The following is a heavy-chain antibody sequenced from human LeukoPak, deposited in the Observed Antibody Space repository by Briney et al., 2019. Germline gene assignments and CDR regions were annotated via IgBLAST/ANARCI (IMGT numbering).Heavy chain of an antibody. V-gene: IGHV4-31*11. Sequence: SQTLSLTCAVSGGSLISGGYFGVWIRQYPGKGLEWIGCISHSGTSYYNPSLKSRVTISVDTSRNQFSLELRSVTAADTAVYFCARERRDGHNYSDFWGQGALVTVSS. CDR3: ARERRDGHNYSDF. J-gene: IGHJ4*02. D-gene: IGHD5-24*01. CDR1: GGSLISGGYF. CDR2: ISHSGTS.